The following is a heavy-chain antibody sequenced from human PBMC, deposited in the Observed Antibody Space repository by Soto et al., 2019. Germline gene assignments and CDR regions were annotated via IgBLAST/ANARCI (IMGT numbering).Heavy chain of an antibody. CDR2: ISSNSDYI. Sequence: EVQLVESGGGLVKPGGSLRLSCAASGFTFSSYSVNWVRQAPGKGLEWVPSISSNSDYIYYADSVKGRFTISRDNPKTSRYLQMNILRGEDTAVYYCARDLSYSGFDYWGQGTLVTVSS. CDR3: ARDLSYSGFDY. J-gene: IGHJ4*02. CDR1: GFTFSSYS. D-gene: IGHD5-12*01. V-gene: IGHV3-21*01.